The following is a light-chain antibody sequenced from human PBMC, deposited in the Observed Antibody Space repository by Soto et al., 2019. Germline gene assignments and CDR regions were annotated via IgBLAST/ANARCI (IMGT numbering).Light chain of an antibody. CDR3: SSYTSSSTLYV. CDR2: DVS. Sequence: QSVLTQPASVSGSPGQSITISCTGTSSDVGGYNYVSWYQQHPGKAPELMIYDVSNRPSGVSNRFSGSKSGNTASLTISGLQAEDEADYYCSSYTSSSTLYVFGTGTKLTVL. V-gene: IGLV2-14*01. J-gene: IGLJ1*01. CDR1: SSDVGGYNY.